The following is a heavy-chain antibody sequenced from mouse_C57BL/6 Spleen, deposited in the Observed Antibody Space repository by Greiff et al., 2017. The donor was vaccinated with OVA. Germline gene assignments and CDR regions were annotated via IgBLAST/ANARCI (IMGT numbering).Heavy chain of an antibody. Sequence: DVMLVESGGGLVQSGRSLRLSCATSGFTFSDFYMEWVRQAPGKGLEWIAASRNKANDYTTEYSASVKGRFIVSRDTSQSILYLQMNALRAEDTAIYYCARDAPYGSFAYWGQGTLVTVSA. D-gene: IGHD2-10*02. V-gene: IGHV7-1*01. CDR2: SRNKANDYTT. J-gene: IGHJ3*01. CDR1: GFTFSDFY. CDR3: ARDAPYGSFAY.